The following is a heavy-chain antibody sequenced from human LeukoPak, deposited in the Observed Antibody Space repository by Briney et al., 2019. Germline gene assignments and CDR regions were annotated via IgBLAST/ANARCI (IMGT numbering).Heavy chain of an antibody. D-gene: IGHD6-13*01. Sequence: PGGSLRLSCAVSGFPFSIYEMNWVRQAPGKGLEWVSSISSSSSYIYYADSVKGRFTISRDNAKNSLYLQMNSLRAEDTAVYYCASGGSSWYPGWYFDLWGRGTLVTVSS. CDR2: ISSSSSYI. CDR3: ASGGSSWYPGWYFDL. V-gene: IGHV3-21*01. CDR1: GFPFSIYE. J-gene: IGHJ2*01.